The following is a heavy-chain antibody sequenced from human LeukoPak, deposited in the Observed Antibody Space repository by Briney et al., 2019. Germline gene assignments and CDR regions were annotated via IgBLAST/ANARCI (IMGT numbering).Heavy chain of an antibody. Sequence: PGGSLRLSCSASGFTFSSYGMHWVRQAPGKGLEWVAFIRYDGGNKYYADSVKGRFTISRDNSKNTLYLQMNSLRSDDTAVYYCARGPRYYYDRSGYHFWGQGTLVTVSS. D-gene: IGHD3-22*01. V-gene: IGHV3-30*02. CDR3: ARGPRYYYDRSGYHF. J-gene: IGHJ4*02. CDR2: IRYDGGNK. CDR1: GFTFSSYG.